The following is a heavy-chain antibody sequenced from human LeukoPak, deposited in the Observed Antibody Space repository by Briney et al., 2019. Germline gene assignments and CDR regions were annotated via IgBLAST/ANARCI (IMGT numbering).Heavy chain of an antibody. D-gene: IGHD3-22*01. J-gene: IGHJ4*02. CDR3: ARHPSSGFYSHVDY. Sequence: GESLKISCKGSGYSFNSFWIGWVRQMPGKGLEWMGIIYPGDSDTRYSPSFQGQVTISADKSISTAYLQWSSLKASDTAMYFCARHPSSGFYSHVDYWGQETLVTVSS. CDR1: GYSFNSFW. V-gene: IGHV5-51*01. CDR2: IYPGDSDT.